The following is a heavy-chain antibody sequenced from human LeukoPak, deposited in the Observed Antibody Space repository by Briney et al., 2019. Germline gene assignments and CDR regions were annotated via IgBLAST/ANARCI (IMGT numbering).Heavy chain of an antibody. CDR1: GFNFSSYG. D-gene: IGHD5-24*01. J-gene: IGHJ4*02. V-gene: IGHV3-30*03. Sequence: PGRSLRLSCAASGFNFSSYGMHWVRQAPGKGLEWVAVISYDGSNKYYADSVKGRFTISRDNSKNTLYLQMNSLRAEDTAVYYCAGCRDGYNFDYWGQGTLVTVSS. CDR2: ISYDGSNK. CDR3: AGCRDGYNFDY.